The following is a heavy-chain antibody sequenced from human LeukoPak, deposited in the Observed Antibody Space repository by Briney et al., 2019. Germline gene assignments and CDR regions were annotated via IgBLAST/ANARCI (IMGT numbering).Heavy chain of an antibody. CDR1: GLSMSNNY. Sequence: PGGSLRLSCAASGLSMSNNYMNWVRQAPGKGLECVSLIYNGDNTDYADSVKGRFTISRHNSKNTLYLQMNSLRAEDTAVYYCARDPASSSSPVWGQGTLVTVSS. J-gene: IGHJ4*02. CDR3: ARDPASSSSPV. V-gene: IGHV3-53*04. D-gene: IGHD6-6*01. CDR2: IYNGDNT.